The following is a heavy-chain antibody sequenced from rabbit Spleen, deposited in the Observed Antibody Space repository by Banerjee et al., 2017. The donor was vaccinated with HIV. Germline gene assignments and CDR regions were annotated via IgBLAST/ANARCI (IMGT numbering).Heavy chain of an antibody. V-gene: IGHV1S40*01. CDR3: ARDDGSYDYIDVYFNL. CDR1: GFSFSSSYD. Sequence: QSLEESGGDLVKPGASLTLTCTASGFSFSSSYDMCWVRQAPGKGLEWIGCIYTGNGKTYYASWAKGRFTISKTSSTTVTLQMTSLTAADTATYFCARDDGSYDYIDVYFNLWGPGTLVTVS. J-gene: IGHJ4*01. CDR2: IYTGNGKT. D-gene: IGHD6-1*01.